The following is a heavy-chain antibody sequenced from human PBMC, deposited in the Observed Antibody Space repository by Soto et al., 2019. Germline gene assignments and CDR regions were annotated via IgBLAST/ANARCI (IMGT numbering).Heavy chain of an antibody. J-gene: IGHJ6*02. Sequence: GGSLRLSCAASGFTFSSCSMNWVRQAPGKGLEWVSSISSSSSYIYYADSVKGRFTISRDNAKNSLYLQMNSLRAEDTAVYYCARGDYDFWSGPQTYGMDVWGQGTTVTVSS. CDR1: GFTFSSCS. V-gene: IGHV3-21*01. D-gene: IGHD3-3*01. CDR3: ARGDYDFWSGPQTYGMDV. CDR2: ISSSSSYI.